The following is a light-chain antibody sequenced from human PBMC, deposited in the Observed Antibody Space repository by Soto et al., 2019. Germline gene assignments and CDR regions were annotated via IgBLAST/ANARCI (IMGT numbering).Light chain of an antibody. V-gene: IGKV1-5*01. CDR3: QQYNSFST. CDR1: QSSSSW. J-gene: IGKJ1*01. Sequence: IQMTQSPSSLSASVGDRVTITCRASQSSSSWLAWYQQKPGKAPKLLIYDASSLESGVPSRFSGSGSGTEFTLTISSLEPDDFATYYCQQYNSFSTFGRGTKVDIK. CDR2: DAS.